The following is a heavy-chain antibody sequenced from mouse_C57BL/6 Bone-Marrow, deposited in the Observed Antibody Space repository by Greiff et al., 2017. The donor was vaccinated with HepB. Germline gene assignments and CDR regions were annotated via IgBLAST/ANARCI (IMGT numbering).Heavy chain of an antibody. CDR1: GYSITSGYY. D-gene: IGHD1-1*01. J-gene: IGHJ4*01. Sequence: ESGPGLVKPSQSLSLTCSVTGYSITSGYYWNWIRQFPGNKLEWMGYISYDGSNNYNPSLKNRISITRDTSKNQFFLKLNSVTTEDTATYYCARDRYYGSSYAMDYWGQGTSVTVSS. V-gene: IGHV3-6*01. CDR3: ARDRYYGSSYAMDY. CDR2: ISYDGSN.